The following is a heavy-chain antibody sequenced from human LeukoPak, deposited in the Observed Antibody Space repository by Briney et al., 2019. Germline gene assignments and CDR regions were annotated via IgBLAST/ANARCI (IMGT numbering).Heavy chain of an antibody. CDR1: GYTFTSYG. D-gene: IGHD3-3*01. CDR2: ISAYNGNT. V-gene: IGHV1-18*01. CDR3: ARDEEGFLEWLRAFDI. J-gene: IGHJ3*02. Sequence: ASVKVSCKASGYTFTSYGISWVRQAPGQGLEWMGWISAYNGNTNYAQKLQGRVTMTTDTSTSTAYMELRSLRSDDTAVYYCARDEEGFLEWLRAFDIWGQGTMVTVSS.